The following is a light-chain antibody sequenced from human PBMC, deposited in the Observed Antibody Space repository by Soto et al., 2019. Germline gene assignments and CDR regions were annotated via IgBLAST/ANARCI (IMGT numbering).Light chain of an antibody. J-gene: IGKJ4*01. V-gene: IGKV1-5*01. CDR1: QSISSW. CDR2: HAS. CDR3: QQYNSYPLT. Sequence: DFHMTQSPSTLSASVGYRFTITCRASQSISSWLAWYQQKPGKAPKLLIYHASSLESGVPSRFRGSGSGTEFTLTISSLQPDDFATYYCQQYNSYPLTFGGGTKVDIK.